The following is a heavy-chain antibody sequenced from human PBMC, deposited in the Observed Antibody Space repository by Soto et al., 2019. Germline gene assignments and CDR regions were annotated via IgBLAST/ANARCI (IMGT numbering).Heavy chain of an antibody. J-gene: IGHJ4*02. Sequence: QLQLQESGPGLVKPSETLSLTCTVSGGSISSSSYYWGWIRQPPGKGLEWIGSIYYSGSTYYNPPLKSRVTISVDTSKNQFSLKLSSVTAADTAVYYCARQPIAAAGSFDYWGQGTLVTVSS. CDR1: GGSISSSSYY. CDR3: ARQPIAAAGSFDY. V-gene: IGHV4-39*01. CDR2: IYYSGST. D-gene: IGHD6-13*01.